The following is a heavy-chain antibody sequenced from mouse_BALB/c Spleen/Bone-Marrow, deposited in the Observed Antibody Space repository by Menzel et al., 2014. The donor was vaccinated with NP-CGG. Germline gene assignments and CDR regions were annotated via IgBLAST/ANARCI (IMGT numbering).Heavy chain of an antibody. V-gene: IGHV1S137*01. D-gene: IGHD2-1*01. CDR2: ISTYYGDA. CDR1: GYTFTDYA. Sequence: VQLQESGAELVRPGVSVKISCKGSGYTFTDYAMHWVKQSYAKSLEWIGVISTYYGDASYNQKFKGKATMTVDKSSSTAYMELARLTSEDSAIYYCARRGNYDAMDYWGQGTSVTVSS. CDR3: ARRGNYDAMDY. J-gene: IGHJ4*01.